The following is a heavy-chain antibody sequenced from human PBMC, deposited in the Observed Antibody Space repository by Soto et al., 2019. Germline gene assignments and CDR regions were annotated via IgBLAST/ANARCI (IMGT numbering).Heavy chain of an antibody. J-gene: IGHJ6*02. V-gene: IGHV3-48*02. CDR3: ARVPQFYFYGMDV. Sequence: GGSLRLSCAASAFTFGTNAMNWVRQGPGKGLEWVSHISSSGTTIYYTDSLKGRFTVSRDNAKNSLYLQMNSLRDEDTAVYYCARVPQFYFYGMDVWGQGTTVTVSS. CDR2: ISSSGTTI. CDR1: AFTFGTNA.